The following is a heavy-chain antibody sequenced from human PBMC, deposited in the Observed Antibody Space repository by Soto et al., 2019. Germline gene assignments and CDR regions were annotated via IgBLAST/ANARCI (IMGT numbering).Heavy chain of an antibody. CDR2: IYYSGSS. D-gene: IGHD5-12*01. J-gene: IGHJ6*02. CDR3: ARAIVVTVGGMDV. Sequence: QVQLQESGPGLVKPSQTLSLTCTVSGGSISNADYYWSWVRQPPGKGLEWIGYIYYSGSSFFNQSLTSRVTMSKDTSKNQFSLRLTSVTAADTAVYYCARAIVVTVGGMDVWGRGTTVTVSS. CDR1: GGSISNADYY. V-gene: IGHV4-30-4*01.